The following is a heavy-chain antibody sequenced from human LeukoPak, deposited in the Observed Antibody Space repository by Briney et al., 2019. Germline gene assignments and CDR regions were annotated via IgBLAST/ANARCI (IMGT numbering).Heavy chain of an antibody. CDR2: ISSSSSYI. CDR3: ARAYYDFWSGLQDAFDI. CDR1: GFTFSSYS. J-gene: IGHJ3*02. V-gene: IGHV3-21*01. Sequence: GGSLRLSCAASGFTFSSYSMNWVRQAPGKGLEWVSSISSSSSYIYYADSVKGRFTISRDNAKNSLYLQMNSLRAEDTAVYYCARAYYDFWSGLQDAFDIWGQGTMVTVSS. D-gene: IGHD3-3*01.